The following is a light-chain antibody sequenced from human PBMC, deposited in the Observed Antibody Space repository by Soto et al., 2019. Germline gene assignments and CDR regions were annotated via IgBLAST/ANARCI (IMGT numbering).Light chain of an antibody. J-gene: IGKJ3*01. CDR2: AAS. Sequence: AIQMTQSPSSLSASVGDRVTITCRASQGIRTDLEWFQQKPGKAPKLLIYAASNLQSGVPARFSGSGSGTDFTLTISSLQPEDFATYYCLQKYFYPFTFGPGTKVDIK. CDR3: LQKYFYPFT. CDR1: QGIRTD. V-gene: IGKV1-6*01.